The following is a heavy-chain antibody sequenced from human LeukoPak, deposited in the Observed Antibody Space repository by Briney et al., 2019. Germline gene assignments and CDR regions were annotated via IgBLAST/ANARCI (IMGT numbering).Heavy chain of an antibody. D-gene: IGHD4-17*01. Sequence: PSQTLSLTCAVSGGSISSGGYSWSWIRQPPGKGLEWIGYIYHSGSTYYNPSLKSRVTISVDRSKNQFSLKLSSVTAADTAVYYCARGTYGNFDYWGLGTLVTVSS. V-gene: IGHV4-30-2*01. J-gene: IGHJ4*02. CDR3: ARGTYGNFDY. CDR2: IYHSGST. CDR1: GGSISSGGYS.